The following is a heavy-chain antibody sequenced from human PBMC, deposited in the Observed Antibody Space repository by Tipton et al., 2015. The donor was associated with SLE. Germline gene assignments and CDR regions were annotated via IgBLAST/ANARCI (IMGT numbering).Heavy chain of an antibody. CDR2: IYDSGST. V-gene: IGHV4-39*07. D-gene: IGHD5-24*01. Sequence: TLSLTCTVSGGSISSSSYYWGWIRQPPGKGLEWIGSIYDSGSTTYNPSLKSRVTISVDTSKNQFSLKLSSVTAADTAVYYCARKRNGMGIWGQGTMVTVSS. CDR1: GGSISSSSYY. CDR3: ARKRNGMGI. J-gene: IGHJ3*02.